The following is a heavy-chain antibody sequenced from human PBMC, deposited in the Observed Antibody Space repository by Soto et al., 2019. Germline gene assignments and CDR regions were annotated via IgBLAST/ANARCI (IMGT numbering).Heavy chain of an antibody. Sequence: QVQLVESGGGVVQPGRSLRLSCAASGFTFSTYGMHWVRQAPGKGLEWVALIAYDGSNKYYADSVKGPFTISRDNSKNTLYLQMNSLRAEDTAVYYCAKGAYDYGNSSLAFDFWGQGTMVTVSS. D-gene: IGHD6-6*01. CDR1: GFTFSTYG. CDR2: IAYDGSNK. J-gene: IGHJ3*01. V-gene: IGHV3-30*18. CDR3: AKGAYDYGNSSLAFDF.